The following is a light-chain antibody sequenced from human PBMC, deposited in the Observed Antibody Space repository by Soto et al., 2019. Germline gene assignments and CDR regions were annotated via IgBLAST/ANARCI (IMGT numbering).Light chain of an antibody. Sequence: QSALTQPPSASGSPGQSVTISCTGAGTDVGQYNYVSWYQQLPGTAPKLLIYENNKRPSGIPDRFSGSKSGTSATLGITGLQTGDEADYYCGTWDKSLSAGVFGGGTKLTVL. CDR2: ENN. CDR3: GTWDKSLSAGV. CDR1: GTDVGQYNY. V-gene: IGLV1-51*01. J-gene: IGLJ3*02.